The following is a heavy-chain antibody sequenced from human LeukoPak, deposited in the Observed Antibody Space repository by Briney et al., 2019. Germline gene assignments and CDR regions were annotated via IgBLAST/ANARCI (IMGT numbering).Heavy chain of an antibody. CDR3: ARDRHDRSSYYHDY. V-gene: IGHV3-48*01. J-gene: IGHJ4*02. Sequence: PGGSLRLSCAASGFTFSSYSMNWVRQAPGKVLEWVSHISSSSSTIYYADSVKGRFTISRDNAKNSLYLQMNSLRAEDTAVYYCARDRHDRSSYYHDYWGQGTLVTVSS. CDR1: GFTFSSYS. D-gene: IGHD3-22*01. CDR2: ISSSSSTI.